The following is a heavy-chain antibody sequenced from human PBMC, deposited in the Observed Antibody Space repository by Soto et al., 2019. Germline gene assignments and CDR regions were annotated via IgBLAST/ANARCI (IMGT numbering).Heavy chain of an antibody. CDR3: VRYCSTTLCNGVATRTFDY. V-gene: IGHV3-48*03. CDR2: ISSSGNTV. Sequence: GGSLRLSCAASRFTFSTYEMHWVRQAPGKGLEWVSYISSSGNTVYYADSVKGRFTISRDNTRNSLYLQMNSLRDEDTALYYCVRYCSTTLCNGVATRTFDYWGQGTLVTVSS. CDR1: RFTFSTYE. J-gene: IGHJ4*02. D-gene: IGHD2-2*01.